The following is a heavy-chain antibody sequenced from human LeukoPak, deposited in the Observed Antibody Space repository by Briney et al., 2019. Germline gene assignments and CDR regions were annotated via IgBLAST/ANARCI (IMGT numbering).Heavy chain of an antibody. CDR2: IRSKANSYAT. CDR1: GFIFSTHD. V-gene: IGHV3-73*01. CDR3: TRHQTGTHDY. J-gene: IGHJ4*02. Sequence: GGSLRLSCAASGFIFSTHDVNWVRQASGKGLEWVGRIRSKANSYATAYAASVKGRFTISRDDSKNTAYLQMNSLKTEDTAVYYCTRHQTGTHDYWGQGTLVTVSS. D-gene: IGHD6-13*01.